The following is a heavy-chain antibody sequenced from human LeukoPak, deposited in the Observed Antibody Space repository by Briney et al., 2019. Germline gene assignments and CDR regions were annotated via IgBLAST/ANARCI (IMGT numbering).Heavy chain of an antibody. J-gene: IGHJ4*02. CDR2: IDPNSGAT. Sequence: ASVKVSCKPCGYTFPYYIHWVRQAPGQGLEWMGWIDPNSGATISAHTFQGRVSMTKDTSISTAYMELNRLRSDDTAVYYCAREVVADSGYSYGLDYWGQGTLVTVSS. V-gene: IGHV1-2*02. D-gene: IGHD5-18*01. CDR3: AREVVADSGYSYGLDY. CDR1: GYTFPYY.